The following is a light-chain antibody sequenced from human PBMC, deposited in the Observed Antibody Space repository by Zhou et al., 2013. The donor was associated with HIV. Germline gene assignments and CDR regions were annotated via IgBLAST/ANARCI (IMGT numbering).Light chain of an antibody. J-gene: IGKJ3*01. Sequence: DVVMTQSPLSLPVTLGQPASISCRSSQSLVYSDGNTYLNWFQQRPGQSPRRLIYKVSNWDSGVPDRFSGSGSGTDFTLKISRVEAEDVGVYYCMQALQTFTFGPGTKVDIK. CDR3: MQALQTFT. CDR2: KVS. V-gene: IGKV2D-30*01. CDR1: QSLVYSDGNTY.